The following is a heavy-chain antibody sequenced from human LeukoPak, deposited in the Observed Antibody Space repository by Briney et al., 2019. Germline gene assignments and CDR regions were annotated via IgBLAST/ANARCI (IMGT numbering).Heavy chain of an antibody. V-gene: IGHV4-34*01. CDR1: GGSFSGYY. CDR3: ARVGEQYSNTLFDY. J-gene: IGHJ4*02. Sequence: SETLSLTCAVYGGSFSGYYWSWIRQPPGKGLEWIGEINHSGSTNYNPSLKSRVTISVDTSNNQFSLKLRSVTAADTAVYYCARVGEQYSNTLFDYWGQGTLVTVSS. CDR2: INHSGST. D-gene: IGHD6-13*01.